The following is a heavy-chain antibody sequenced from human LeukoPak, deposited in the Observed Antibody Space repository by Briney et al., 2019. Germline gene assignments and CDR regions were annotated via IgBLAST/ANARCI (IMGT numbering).Heavy chain of an antibody. CDR1: GGSFSGYY. J-gene: IGHJ5*02. CDR3: ARLSGDLLLPAASRANWLDP. V-gene: IGHV4-34*01. Sequence: PSETLSLTCAVYGGSFSGYYWSWIRQPPGKGLEWIGEINHSGSTNYNPSLKSRVTISVDTSKNQFSLKLSSVTAADMAVYYCARLSGDLLLPAASRANWLDPWGQGTLVTVSS. CDR2: INHSGST. D-gene: IGHD2-2*01.